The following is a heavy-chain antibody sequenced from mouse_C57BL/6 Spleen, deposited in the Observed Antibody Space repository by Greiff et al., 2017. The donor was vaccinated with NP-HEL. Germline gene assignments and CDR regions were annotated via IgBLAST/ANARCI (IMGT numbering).Heavy chain of an antibody. J-gene: IGHJ2*01. V-gene: IGHV1-64*01. Sequence: QVQLQQPGAELVKPGASVKLSCKASGYTFTSYWMHWVKQRPGQGLEWIGMIHPNSGSTNYNEKFKSKATLTVDKSSSTAYMQLSSLTSEDSAVYYCAREGFITTVVAFDYWGQGTTLTVSS. CDR1: GYTFTSYW. D-gene: IGHD1-1*01. CDR3: AREGFITTVVAFDY. CDR2: IHPNSGST.